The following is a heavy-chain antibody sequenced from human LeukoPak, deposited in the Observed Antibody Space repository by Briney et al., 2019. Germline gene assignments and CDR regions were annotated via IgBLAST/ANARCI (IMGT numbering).Heavy chain of an antibody. D-gene: IGHD6-25*01. CDR3: ARVGVTAATADY. V-gene: IGHV1-46*01. CDR1: GYTFTSHY. Sequence: ASVKVSCKASGYTFTSHYMHWMRQAPGQGPEWMGIINPRGGSTDYSQKFQDRVTMSSDTSTSTVYMELSSLRSEDTAVYFCARVGVTAATADYWGQGTLVTVSS. CDR2: INPRGGST. J-gene: IGHJ4*02.